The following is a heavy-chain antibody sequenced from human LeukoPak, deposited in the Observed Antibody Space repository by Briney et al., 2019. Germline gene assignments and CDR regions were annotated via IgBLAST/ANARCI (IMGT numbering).Heavy chain of an antibody. V-gene: IGHV4-31*02. CDR2: IYYSGST. CDR3: ARDHHSSSWYRNNWFDP. CDR1: GFTFSDYY. Sequence: LRLSCAASGFTFSDYYWSWIRQHPGKGLEWIGYIYYSGSTYYNPSLKSRVTISVDTSKSQFSLKLSSVTAADTAVYYCARDHHSSSWYRNNWFDPWGQGTLVTVSS. J-gene: IGHJ5*02. D-gene: IGHD6-13*01.